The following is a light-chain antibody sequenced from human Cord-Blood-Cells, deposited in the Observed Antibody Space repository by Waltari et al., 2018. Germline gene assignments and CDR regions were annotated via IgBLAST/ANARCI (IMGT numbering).Light chain of an antibody. CDR1: SLRSYY. J-gene: IGLJ2*01. CDR3: NSRDSSGNHVV. CDR2: GKN. V-gene: IGLV3-19*01. Sequence: SSELTQDPAVSVALGQTVRITCQGDSLRSYYASWYQQKPGKAPVLVIYGKNNRPSGLPHRFSGASSGNTASLTITGAQAEDEADYYCNSRDSSGNHVVFGGGTKLTVL.